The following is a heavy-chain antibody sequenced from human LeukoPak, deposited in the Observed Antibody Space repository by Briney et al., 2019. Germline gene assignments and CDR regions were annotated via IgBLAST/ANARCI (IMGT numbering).Heavy chain of an antibody. CDR2: IKQDGSEK. D-gene: IGHD3-3*01. CDR1: RFTFGNYW. V-gene: IGHV3-7*01. J-gene: IGHJ4*02. CDR3: ARSPSYSDFWSSSLGYFDY. Sequence: GGSLRLSCAASRFTFGNYWMNWVRQAPGKGLEWVANIKQDGSEKYYVDSVKGRFTISRDNAKNSLYLQMNSLRVEDTAVYYCARSPSYSDFWSSSLGYFDYWGQGTLVTVSS.